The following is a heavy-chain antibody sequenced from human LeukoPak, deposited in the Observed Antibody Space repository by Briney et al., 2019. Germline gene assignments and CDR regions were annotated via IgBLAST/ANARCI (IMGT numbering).Heavy chain of an antibody. Sequence: GASVKVSCKASGYTFTSYYMHWVRQAPGQGLEWMGIINPSGGSTSYAQKFQGRVTMTRDMSTSTVYMELSSLRSEDTAVYYCARDQQWVDSSSWSNPDDYWGQGTLVTVSS. V-gene: IGHV1-46*01. D-gene: IGHD6-13*01. J-gene: IGHJ4*02. CDR2: INPSGGST. CDR3: ARDQQWVDSSSWSNPDDY. CDR1: GYTFTSYY.